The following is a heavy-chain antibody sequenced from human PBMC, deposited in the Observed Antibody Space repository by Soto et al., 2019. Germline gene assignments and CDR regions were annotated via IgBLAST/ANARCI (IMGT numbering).Heavy chain of an antibody. V-gene: IGHV1-24*01. CDR3: APVVGLGRYYLDA. CDR2: FDPKDGLP. J-gene: IGHJ5*02. D-gene: IGHD2-15*01. Sequence: ASVKVSCKVSGHKVTELSIYWMRQSPGTGLECMGGFDPKDGLPVYAQNFEGRVTMTEDASTDTAYLEVENLRSEDAAVYFCAPVVGLGRYYLDAWGQGSMVTVYS. CDR1: GHKVTELS.